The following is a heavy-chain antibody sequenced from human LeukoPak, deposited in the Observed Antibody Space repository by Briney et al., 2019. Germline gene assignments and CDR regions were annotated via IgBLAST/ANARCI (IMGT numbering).Heavy chain of an antibody. CDR1: GFTFSGSG. CDR2: IRYDGSNK. D-gene: IGHD3-3*01. V-gene: IGHV3-30*02. J-gene: IGHJ4*02. Sequence: GGSLRLSCAASGFTFSGSGMHWVRQAPGKGLEGVTFIRYDGSNKYYTDSVKGRFTISRDNSKNTLYLQMDSLRAEDTAVYYCARDYDFWSGYYSPTKGYFGYWRQGTLVTVSS. CDR3: ARDYDFWSGYYSPTKGYFGY.